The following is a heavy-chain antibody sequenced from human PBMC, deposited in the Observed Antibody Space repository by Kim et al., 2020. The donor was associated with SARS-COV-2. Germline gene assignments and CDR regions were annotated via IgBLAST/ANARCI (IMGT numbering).Heavy chain of an antibody. CDR3: ARGQVAAKVRYYYYYGIDV. V-gene: IGHV4-34*01. J-gene: IGHJ6*02. CDR1: GGSFSGYY. CDR2: INHSGST. D-gene: IGHD2-15*01. Sequence: SETLSLTCAVYGGSFSGYYWSWIRQPPGKGLEWIGEINHSGSTNYNPSLKSRVTISVDTSKNQFSLKLSSVTAADTAVYYCARGQVAAKVRYYYYYGIDVWGQGTTVTVSS.